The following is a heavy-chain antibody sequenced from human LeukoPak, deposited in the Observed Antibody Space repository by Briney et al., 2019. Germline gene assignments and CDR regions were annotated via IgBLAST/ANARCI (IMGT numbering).Heavy chain of an antibody. J-gene: IGHJ4*02. CDR3: ARVVDTHFDY. V-gene: IGHV3-74*01. CDR1: GSTFSSYW. Sequence: PGGSLRLSCAASGSTFSSYWMHWVRQAPGKGLVWVSRIESDGSTTTYADSVKGRFTISRDNAKNTLYLQMNSLRAEDTAVYYCARVVDTHFDYWGQGTLVTVSS. D-gene: IGHD5-18*01. CDR2: IESDGSTT.